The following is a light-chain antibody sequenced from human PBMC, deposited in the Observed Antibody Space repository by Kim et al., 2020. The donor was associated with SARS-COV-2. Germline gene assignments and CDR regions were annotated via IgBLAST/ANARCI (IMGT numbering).Light chain of an antibody. V-gene: IGLV2-23*01. CDR2: EGS. Sequence: QSALTQPASVSGSPGQSITISCTGTSSDVGSYNLVSWYQQHPGKAHKLMIYEGSKRPSGVSNRFSGSKSGNTASLTISGLQAEDEADYYCYSYAGSSTYVFGTGTKVTVL. CDR3: YSYAGSSTYV. J-gene: IGLJ1*01. CDR1: SSDVGSYNL.